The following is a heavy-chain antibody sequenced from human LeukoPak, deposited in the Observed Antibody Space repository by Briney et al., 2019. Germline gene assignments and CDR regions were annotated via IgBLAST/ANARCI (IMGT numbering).Heavy chain of an antibody. CDR2: ISAYNGNT. V-gene: IGHV1-18*01. CDR1: GYTFTSYG. Sequence: VASAKVSCKASGYTFTSYGISWVRQAPGQGLEWMGWISAYNGNTNYAQKLQGRVTMTTDTSTSTAYMELRSLRSDDTAVYYCARSPVWWELPTALDYWGQGTLVTVSS. J-gene: IGHJ4*02. CDR3: ARSPVWWELPTALDY. D-gene: IGHD1-26*01.